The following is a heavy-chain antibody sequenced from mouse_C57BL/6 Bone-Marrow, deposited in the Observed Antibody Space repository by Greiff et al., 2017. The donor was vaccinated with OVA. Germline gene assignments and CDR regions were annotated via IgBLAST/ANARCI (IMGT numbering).Heavy chain of an antibody. V-gene: IGHV1-80*01. J-gene: IGHJ1*03. CDR3: ARRDYYGSSYWWYFDV. Sequence: LVESGAELVKPGASVKISCKASGYAFSSYWMNWVKQRPGKGLEWIGQIYPGDGDTNYNGKFKGKATLTADKSSSTAYMQLSSLTSEDSAVYFGARRDYYGSSYWWYFDVWGTGTTVTVSS. CDR1: GYAFSSYW. CDR2: IYPGDGDT. D-gene: IGHD1-1*01.